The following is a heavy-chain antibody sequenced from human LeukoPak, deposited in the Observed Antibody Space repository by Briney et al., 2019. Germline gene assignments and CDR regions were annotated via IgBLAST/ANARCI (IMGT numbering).Heavy chain of an antibody. V-gene: IGHV6-1*01. CDR3: XXIAXTGLNWFVP. CDR2: TYYRSKWFF. J-gene: IGHJ5*02. Sequence: SQTLSLTCAISGDSVSNNNGAWNWIRQSPSRGLEWLGRTYYRSKWFFDYAVSVKGRITVSPDTSKNQFSLQLNSVTPDDTAXXXXXXIAXTGLNWFVPWGQGTLVTVSS. CDR1: GDSVSNNNGA. D-gene: IGHD6-19*01.